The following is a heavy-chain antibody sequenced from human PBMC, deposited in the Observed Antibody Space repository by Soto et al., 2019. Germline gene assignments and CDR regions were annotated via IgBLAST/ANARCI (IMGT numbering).Heavy chain of an antibody. CDR1: GFTFSTFS. CDR2: ISGGGRPI. Sequence: EVQLVESGGVSVQPGGSLRLSCAASGFTFSTFSMKWVRQAPGRGLEWISYISGGGRPISYADSVKGRFTISRDNAKNSLYLQMDSLTDEDTAVYYCARDLGWAFDSWGQGTLVTVSS. D-gene: IGHD6-19*01. J-gene: IGHJ4*02. V-gene: IGHV3-48*02. CDR3: ARDLGWAFDS.